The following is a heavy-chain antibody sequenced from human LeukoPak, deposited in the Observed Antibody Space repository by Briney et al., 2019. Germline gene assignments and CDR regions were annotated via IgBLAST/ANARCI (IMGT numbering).Heavy chain of an antibody. J-gene: IGHJ6*02. D-gene: IGHD3-10*01. CDR1: GGSISSYY. V-gene: IGHV4-59*01. CDR2: VYVSGSA. CDR3: ARSYRGYYYGSGRYHYGMDV. Sequence: SETLSLTCTVSGGSISSYYSSWVRHPPRKGLGWVGFVYVSGSATTNPSLTSRVTLSVDTSKYQFSLKMSSVTAADTVVYYCARSYRGYYYGSGRYHYGMDVWGQGTTVTVSS.